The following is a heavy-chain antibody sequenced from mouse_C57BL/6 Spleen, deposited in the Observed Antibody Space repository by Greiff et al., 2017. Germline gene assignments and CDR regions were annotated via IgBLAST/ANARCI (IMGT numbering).Heavy chain of an antibody. CDR1: GYTFTGYW. V-gene: IGHV1-9*01. J-gene: IGHJ2*01. D-gene: IGHD2-3*01. CDR2: ILPGSGST. Sequence: QVQLQQSGAELMKPGASVKLSCKATGYTFTGYWLEWVKQRPGHGLEWIGEILPGSGSTNYNEKFKGKATFTADTSSNTAYMQLSSLTTEDSAIYYCARGGMRWLPERGYYFDYWGQGTTLTVSS. CDR3: ARGGMRWLPERGYYFDY.